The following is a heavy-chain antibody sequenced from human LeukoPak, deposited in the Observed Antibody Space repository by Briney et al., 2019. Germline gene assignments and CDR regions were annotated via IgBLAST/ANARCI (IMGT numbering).Heavy chain of an antibody. D-gene: IGHD3-16*01. Sequence: GGSLRLSCAASGFAFSSYSMDWVRQAPGKGLELVSYISSNSRTTYYADSVKGRFTISRDNTKNSLYLQMNSLRAEDTAVYYCGGDTRLGGGDRGDYWGQGTLVTVSS. CDR3: GGDTRLGGGDRGDY. J-gene: IGHJ4*02. CDR1: GFAFSSYS. V-gene: IGHV3-48*04. CDR2: ISSNSRTT.